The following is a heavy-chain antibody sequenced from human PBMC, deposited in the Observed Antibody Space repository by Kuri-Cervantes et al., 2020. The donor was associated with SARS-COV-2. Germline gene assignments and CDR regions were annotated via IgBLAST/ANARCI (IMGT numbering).Heavy chain of an antibody. V-gene: IGHV5-51*01. CDR1: GYSFTTYW. CDR2: IYPGDSDT. J-gene: IGHJ6*03. Sequence: GESLKISCKGSGYSFTTYWIGWVRQMPGKGLEWMGIIYPGDSDTRYSPSFQGQVTISADKSISTAFLQWSSLKASDTAIYYCARRAYGEQVDYYYIDVWGKGTTVTVSS. CDR3: ARRAYGEQVDYYYIDV. D-gene: IGHD4-17*01.